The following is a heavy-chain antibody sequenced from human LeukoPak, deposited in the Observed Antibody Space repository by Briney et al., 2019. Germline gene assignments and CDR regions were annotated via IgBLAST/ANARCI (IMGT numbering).Heavy chain of an antibody. CDR2: IKYDESEI. J-gene: IGHJ4*02. CDR3: ARTLYDILTGSVDRTFDY. D-gene: IGHD3-9*01. V-gene: IGHV3-7*01. Sequence: GGSLRLSCAASGFTFSSFWMGWVRQAPGKGLEWVASIKYDESEIHYVGSVKGRFTISRDNAKNSLYLQMNRLRAEDTAVYYCARTLYDILTGSVDRTFDYRGQGTLVTVSS. CDR1: GFTFSSFW.